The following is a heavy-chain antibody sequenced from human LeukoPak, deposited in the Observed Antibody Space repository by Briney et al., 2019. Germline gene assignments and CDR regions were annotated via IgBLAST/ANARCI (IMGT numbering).Heavy chain of an antibody. CDR1: GFDFSNNG. Sequence: GGSLRLSCGASGFDFSNNGMHWVRQAPGKGLEWVAFIRYDAANQSYADSVKGRFTISRDNSKNTLYLQMDSLRSEDTAIYHCAKDIAVSDSYFDYWGQGTLVTVSS. CDR3: AKDIAVSDSYFDY. CDR2: IRYDAANQ. V-gene: IGHV3-30*02. D-gene: IGHD6-19*01. J-gene: IGHJ4*02.